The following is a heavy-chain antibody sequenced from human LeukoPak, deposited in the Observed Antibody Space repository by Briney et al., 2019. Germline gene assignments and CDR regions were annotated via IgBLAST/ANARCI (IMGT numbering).Heavy chain of an antibody. CDR3: VSFYEAY. CDR1: GNYW. Sequence: GGSLRLSCAASGNYWMHWVRQAPGKGLVWVSHINSDGSWTSYADSVKGRFTISKDNAKNTVYLQTNNLRAKDTAVYYCVSFYEAYWGRGTLVTVSS. J-gene: IGHJ4*02. CDR2: INSDGSWT. D-gene: IGHD2/OR15-2a*01. V-gene: IGHV3-74*01.